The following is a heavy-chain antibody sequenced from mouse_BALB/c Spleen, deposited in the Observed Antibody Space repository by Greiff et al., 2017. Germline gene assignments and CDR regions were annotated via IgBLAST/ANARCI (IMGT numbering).Heavy chain of an antibody. D-gene: IGHD4-1*01. J-gene: IGHJ3*01. Sequence: VQLQQSGAELVKPGASVKLSCKASGYTFTSYYMYWVKQRPGQGLEWIGEINPSNGGTNFNEKFKSKATLTVDKSSSTAYMQLSSLTSEDSAVYYCTRNCEEGFAYWGQGTLVTVSA. V-gene: IGHV1S81*02. CDR3: TRNCEEGFAY. CDR1: GYTFTSYY. CDR2: INPSNGGT.